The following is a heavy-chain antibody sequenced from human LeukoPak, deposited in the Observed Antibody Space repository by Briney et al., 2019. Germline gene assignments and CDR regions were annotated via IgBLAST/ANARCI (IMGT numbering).Heavy chain of an antibody. J-gene: IGHJ4*02. V-gene: IGHV3-23*01. CDR2: ISSSGNT. CDR1: GFTFSRSA. D-gene: IGHD6-13*01. CDR3: VKGRISEDGLDF. Sequence: PGGSLRLSCAASGFTFSRSAMTWVRQTPGKGLDWVSSISSSGNTYYADSVKGRFTISGDNSENMLYLQMNSLRAEDTAVYYCVKGRISEDGLDFWGQGTLVTVSS.